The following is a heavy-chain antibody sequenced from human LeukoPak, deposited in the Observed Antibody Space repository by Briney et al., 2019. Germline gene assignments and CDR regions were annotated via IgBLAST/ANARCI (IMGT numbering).Heavy chain of an antibody. CDR3: ARHAYYHDSSGLLNFDY. CDR1: GGSISGYY. J-gene: IGHJ4*02. V-gene: IGHV4-59*08. D-gene: IGHD3-22*01. Sequence: SETLSLTCTVSGGSISGYYLSWIRQPPGKGLEWIGYSGSTNYNPSLKSRVTISADTSKNQFSLKLSSVTAADTAVYYCARHAYYHDSSGLLNFDYWGQGTLVTVSS. CDR2: SGST.